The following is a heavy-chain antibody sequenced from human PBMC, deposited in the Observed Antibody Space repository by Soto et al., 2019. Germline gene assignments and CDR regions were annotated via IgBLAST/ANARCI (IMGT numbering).Heavy chain of an antibody. Sequence: QVQLVESGGGVVQPGRSLRLSCTDSGFTFSSFGMHWVRQAPGKGLEWVAGISYDGSHLYYPDSVKARFTISRDYSKNTLFLQMTSLRPEDTAVYYWAKEGRGVGATTIDFQLWGQGTLVTVSS. J-gene: IGHJ1*01. CDR1: GFTFSSFG. D-gene: IGHD1-26*01. CDR3: AKEGRGVGATTIDFQL. V-gene: IGHV3-30*18. CDR2: ISYDGSHL.